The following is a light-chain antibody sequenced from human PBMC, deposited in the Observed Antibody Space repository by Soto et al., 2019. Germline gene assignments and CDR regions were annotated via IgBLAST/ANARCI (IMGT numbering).Light chain of an antibody. V-gene: IGKV3-15*01. CDR2: GAA. Sequence: EIVMTQSPATLSLSPGERATLSCRASQSVGTNVAWFQQKPGQPLRLLMYGAATWASGIPVRFSGSGSGTDFTLTISRLEPEDFAVYYCQQFSSYPLTFGGGTKVEIK. J-gene: IGKJ4*01. CDR3: QQFSSYPLT. CDR1: QSVGTN.